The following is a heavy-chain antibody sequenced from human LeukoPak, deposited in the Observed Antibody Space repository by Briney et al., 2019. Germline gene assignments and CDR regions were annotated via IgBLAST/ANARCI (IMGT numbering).Heavy chain of an antibody. CDR3: ARIPNWFDP. V-gene: IGHV4-39*01. CDR1: DGSINSGSYY. Sequence: SETLSLTCSVSDGSINSGSYYWAWIRQPPGKGLEWIGSIYYSGSTYYNPSLKSRVTISVDTSKNQFSLKLSSVTAADTAVYYCARIPNWFDPWGQGTLVTVSS. CDR2: IYYSGST. J-gene: IGHJ5*02.